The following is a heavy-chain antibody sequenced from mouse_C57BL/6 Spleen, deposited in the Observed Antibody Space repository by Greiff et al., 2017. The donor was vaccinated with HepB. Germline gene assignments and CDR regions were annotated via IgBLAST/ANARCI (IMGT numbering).Heavy chain of an antibody. Sequence: EVQLQQSGPELVKPGASVKISCKASGYTFTDYYMNWVKQSHGKSLEWIGDINPNNGGTSYNQKFKGKATLTVDKSSSTAYMELRSLTSEDSAVYYCARRYSNYLGNFDYWGQGTTLTVSS. CDR2: INPNNGGT. J-gene: IGHJ2*01. D-gene: IGHD2-5*01. CDR3: ARRYSNYLGNFDY. CDR1: GYTFTDYY. V-gene: IGHV1-26*01.